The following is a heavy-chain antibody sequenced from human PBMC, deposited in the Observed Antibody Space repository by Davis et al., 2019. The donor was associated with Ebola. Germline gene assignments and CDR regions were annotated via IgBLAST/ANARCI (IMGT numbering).Heavy chain of an antibody. CDR2: IYYSGST. D-gene: IGHD3-3*01. V-gene: IGHV4-59*01. CDR3: ARVGYDFWSGYYTGNWFDP. CDR1: GGSISSYY. Sequence: MPSETLSLTCTVSGGSISSYYWSWIRQPPGKGLEWIGYIYYSGSTNYNPSLKSRVTISVDTPKNQFSLKLSSVTAADTAVYYCARVGYDFWSGYYTGNWFDPWGQGTLVTVSS. J-gene: IGHJ5*02.